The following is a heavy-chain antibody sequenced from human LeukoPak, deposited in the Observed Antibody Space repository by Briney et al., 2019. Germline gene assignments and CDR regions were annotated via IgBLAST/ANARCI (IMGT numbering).Heavy chain of an antibody. CDR2: ISGSGGRT. CDR3: ANLYDYVWGSYGTYYYGMDV. J-gene: IGHJ6*02. Sequence: GGSLRLSCAASGFTFSSYAMSWVRQAPGKGLEWVSAISGSGGRTYYADSVKGRFTISRDNSKNTLYLQMNSLRAEDTAVYYCANLYDYVWGSYGTYYYGMDVWGQGTTVTVSS. CDR1: GFTFSSYA. V-gene: IGHV3-23*01. D-gene: IGHD3-16*01.